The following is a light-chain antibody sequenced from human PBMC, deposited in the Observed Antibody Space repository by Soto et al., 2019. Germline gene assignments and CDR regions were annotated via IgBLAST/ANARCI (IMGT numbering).Light chain of an antibody. CDR3: QQYNDYSPIT. Sequence: DIQMTQSPSTLSASVGDRVTITCRASQSINNWLAWYQQKPGKAPKLLIYSASSLESGVPSRFSGSASGTEFTLTINSLQPDDFATYYCQQYNDYSPITFGQGTRLEIK. V-gene: IGKV1-5*03. J-gene: IGKJ5*01. CDR1: QSINNW. CDR2: SAS.